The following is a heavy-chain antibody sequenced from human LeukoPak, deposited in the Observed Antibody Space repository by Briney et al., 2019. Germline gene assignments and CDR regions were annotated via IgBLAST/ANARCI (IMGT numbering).Heavy chain of an antibody. Sequence: SETLSLTCAVSGGSISSSNWWSWVRQPPGKGLEWIGEIYHSGSTNYNPSLKSRVTISVDKSKNQFSLKLSSVTAADTAVYYCARDRPHYYDSSGYPRWFDPWGQGTLVTVSS. CDR1: GGSISSSNW. V-gene: IGHV4-4*02. D-gene: IGHD3-22*01. CDR2: IYHSGST. J-gene: IGHJ5*02. CDR3: ARDRPHYYDSSGYPRWFDP.